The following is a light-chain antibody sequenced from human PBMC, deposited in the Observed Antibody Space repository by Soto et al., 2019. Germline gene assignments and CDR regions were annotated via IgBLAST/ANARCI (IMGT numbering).Light chain of an antibody. J-gene: IGLJ1*01. V-gene: IGLV2-14*01. CDR1: SSDVGGYNY. CDR2: DVS. CDR3: SSYTSSSTLVV. Sequence: QSVLTQPASVSGSPGQSITISCTGTSSDVGGYNYVSWCQQHPGKAPKLMIYDVSNQPSGVSNRFSGSKSGNTASLTISGLQAEDEADYYCSSYTSSSTLVVFGTGTKLTVL.